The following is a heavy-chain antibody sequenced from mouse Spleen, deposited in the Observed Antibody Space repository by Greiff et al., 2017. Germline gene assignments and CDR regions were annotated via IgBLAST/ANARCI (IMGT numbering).Heavy chain of an antibody. Sequence: QVQLQQSGPGLVAPSQSLSITCTVSGFSLTSYGVHWVRQPPGKGLEWLGVIWAGGSTNYNSALMSRLSISKDNSKSQVFLKMNSLQTDDTAMYYCARAGDYDGAWFAYWGQGTLVTVSA. CDR1: GFSLTSYG. CDR2: IWAGGST. V-gene: IGHV2-9*02. D-gene: IGHD2-4*01. CDR3: ARAGDYDGAWFAY. J-gene: IGHJ3*01.